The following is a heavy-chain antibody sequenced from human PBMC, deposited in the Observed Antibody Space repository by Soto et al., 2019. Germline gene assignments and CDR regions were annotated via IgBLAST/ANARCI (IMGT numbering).Heavy chain of an antibody. CDR1: GGSISSSSYY. D-gene: IGHD3-22*01. Sequence: SETLSLTCTVSGGSISSSSYYWGWIRQPPGKGLEWIGSIYYSGSTYYNPSLKSRVTISVDTSKNQFSLKLSSVTAADTAVYYCAIHYYDSSGYYRPNWFDPWGQGTLVTVSS. V-gene: IGHV4-39*01. J-gene: IGHJ5*02. CDR2: IYYSGST. CDR3: AIHYYDSSGYYRPNWFDP.